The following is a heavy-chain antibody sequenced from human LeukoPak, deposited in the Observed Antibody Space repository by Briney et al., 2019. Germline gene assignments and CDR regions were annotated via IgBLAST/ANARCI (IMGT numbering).Heavy chain of an antibody. D-gene: IGHD6-13*01. CDR1: GFTFSSYW. V-gene: IGHV3-7*01. J-gene: IGHJ6*03. Sequence: GGSLRLSCAASGFTFSSYWMSWVRQAPGKGLEWVANIKQDGSEKYYVDSVKGRFTISRDNAKNSLYLQMNSLRAEDTAVYYCASLSSSWPFYYYYMDVWGKGTTVTVSS. CDR3: ASLSSSWPFYYYYMDV. CDR2: IKQDGSEK.